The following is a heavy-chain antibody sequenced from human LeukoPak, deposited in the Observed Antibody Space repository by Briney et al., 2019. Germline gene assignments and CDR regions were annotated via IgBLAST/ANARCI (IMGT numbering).Heavy chain of an antibody. CDR2: LSGGGGGT. V-gene: IGHV3-23*01. CDR1: GFTFRSYA. Sequence: GGSLRLSCVASGFTFRSYAMNWVRQAPGKGLEWVSTLSGGGGGTYYADSVKGRFTISRDNSKNTLYLQMNSLRAEDTAVYYCAREWGDIVVVPAAMPNYWGQGTLVTVSS. J-gene: IGHJ4*02. CDR3: AREWGDIVVVPAAMPNY. D-gene: IGHD2-2*01.